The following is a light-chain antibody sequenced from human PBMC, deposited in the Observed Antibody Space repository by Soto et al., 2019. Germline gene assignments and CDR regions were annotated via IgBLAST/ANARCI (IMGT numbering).Light chain of an antibody. J-gene: IGLJ1*01. CDR3: SSYTSSSTQV. CDR2: EVS. V-gene: IGLV2-14*01. Sequence: QSVLTQPASVSGSPGQSITISCTGTNXDVGGYNYVSWFQQHPGKAPKLMIYEVSNRPSGVSNRFSGSKSGNTASLTISGLQAEDEADYYCSSYTSSSTQVFGTGTKVTVL. CDR1: NXDVGGYNY.